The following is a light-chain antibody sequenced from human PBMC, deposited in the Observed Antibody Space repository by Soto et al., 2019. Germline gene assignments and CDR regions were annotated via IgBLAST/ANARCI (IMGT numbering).Light chain of an antibody. CDR2: GAS. CDR3: QHYDSLPIT. Sequence: EIVMTQSPATLSVSPGERATLSCRASRSVSSNLAWYQQKPGQAPRLLMYGASTRATGIPARFSGSGSGTEFTLTISRLEPEDFAVFYCQHYDSLPITFGQGTRLEIK. J-gene: IGKJ5*01. CDR1: RSVSSN. V-gene: IGKV3-15*01.